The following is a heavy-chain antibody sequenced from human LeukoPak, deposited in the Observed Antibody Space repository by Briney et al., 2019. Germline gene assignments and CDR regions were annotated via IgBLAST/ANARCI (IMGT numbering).Heavy chain of an antibody. Sequence: GGSLRLSCAASGFTFDNYAMTWVRQAPGRGLEWISTISGSDYTTYYADPVKGRFTISRDNSKNTLSLQMNSLTAQDTAVYYCTRCPSSTSCHGILLDQWGQGTLVTVSS. D-gene: IGHD2-2*01. CDR1: GFTFDNYA. J-gene: IGHJ4*02. CDR3: TRCPSSTSCHGILLDQ. CDR2: ISGSDYTT. V-gene: IGHV3-23*01.